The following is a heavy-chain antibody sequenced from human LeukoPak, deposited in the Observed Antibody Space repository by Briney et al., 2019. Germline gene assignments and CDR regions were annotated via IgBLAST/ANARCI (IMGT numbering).Heavy chain of an antibody. V-gene: IGHV3-11*01. J-gene: IGHJ6*02. CDR2: ISSSGSTI. CDR3: ARAGFGELGNKGNYYYYGMDV. D-gene: IGHD3-10*01. CDR1: GFTFSDYY. Sequence: GGSLRLSCAASGFTFSDYYMSWIRQAPGKGLEWVSYISSSGSTIYYADSVKGRFTISRDNAKNSLYLQMNSLRAEDTAVYYCARAGFGELGNKGNYYYYGMDVWGQGTTVTVSS.